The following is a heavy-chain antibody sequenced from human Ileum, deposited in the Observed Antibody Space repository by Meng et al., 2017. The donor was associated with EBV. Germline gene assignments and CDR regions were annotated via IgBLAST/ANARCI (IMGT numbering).Heavy chain of an antibody. CDR1: GDFSSSSHW. V-gene: IGHV4-4*02. D-gene: IGHD5/OR15-5a*01. CDR2: MHPSGST. Sequence: QVPRRERCPGLWDPSGTLPRTCGVLGDFSSSSHWWIWGRQPPGKGLEWIGKMHPSGSTYYNPSLKSRVTISLDTFNNQFFLRLSSLTAADTAVYYCAKANVYSLNAWGQGTLVTVSS. CDR3: AKANVYSLNA. J-gene: IGHJ5*02.